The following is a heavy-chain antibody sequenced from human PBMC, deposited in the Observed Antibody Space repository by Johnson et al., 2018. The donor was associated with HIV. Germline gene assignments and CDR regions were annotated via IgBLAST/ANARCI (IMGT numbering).Heavy chain of an antibody. Sequence: MLLVESGGGEVRPGGSLRLSCAASGFSFDDYGMSWVRQAAGKGLEWVSGINWNGGTTSYEDSVQGRFTTSRDNANNSLYLQMNGLRDEDTALYYCARGLRDSSGHPFAFDFWGHGTMVTVSS. D-gene: IGHD3-22*01. V-gene: IGHV3-20*04. CDR3: ARGLRDSSGHPFAFDF. CDR1: GFSFDDYG. CDR2: INWNGGTT. J-gene: IGHJ3*01.